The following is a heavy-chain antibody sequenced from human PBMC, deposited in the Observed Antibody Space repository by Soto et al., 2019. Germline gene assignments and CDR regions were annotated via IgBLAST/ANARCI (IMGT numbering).Heavy chain of an antibody. CDR3: ARVKYSSGWYLGY. D-gene: IGHD6-19*01. CDR1: GYTFTSYA. Sequence: QVQLVQSGAEVKKPGASVKVSCKASGYTFTSYAMHWVRQAPGQRLEWMGWINAGNGNTKYSQKFQGRVTITRDTSASTAYMELSNLRSEDTAVYYCARVKYSSGWYLGYWGQGTLVTVSS. CDR2: INAGNGNT. V-gene: IGHV1-3*01. J-gene: IGHJ4*02.